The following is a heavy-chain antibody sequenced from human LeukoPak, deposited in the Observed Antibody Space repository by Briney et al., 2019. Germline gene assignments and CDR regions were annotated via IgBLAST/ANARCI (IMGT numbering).Heavy chain of an antibody. V-gene: IGHV4-59*01. D-gene: IGHD4-17*01. Sequence: SETLSLTCTVSGGSISSYYWSWIRQPPGKGLEWIGYIYYSGSTNYNPSLKSRVTISVDTSKNQFSLKLSSVTAADTAVYHCARVQNYGDYGVWFDPWGQGTPVTVSS. CDR2: IYYSGST. CDR1: GGSISSYY. J-gene: IGHJ5*02. CDR3: ARVQNYGDYGVWFDP.